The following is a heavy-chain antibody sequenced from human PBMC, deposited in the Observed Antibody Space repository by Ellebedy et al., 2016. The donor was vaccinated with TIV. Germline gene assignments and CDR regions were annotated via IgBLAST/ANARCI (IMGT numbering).Heavy chain of an antibody. CDR3: ARGGLVPAAISWFDP. CDR1: GFISGNYA. Sequence: PGGSLRLSCAASGFISGNYAMTWVRQAPGKGLEWVSLIYSGVSTYYADSVKGRFTISSDNSKNTLYLQMNSLRAEDTAVYYCARGGLVPAAISWFDPWGQGTLVTVSS. CDR2: IYSGVST. D-gene: IGHD2-2*01. V-gene: IGHV3-53*01. J-gene: IGHJ5*02.